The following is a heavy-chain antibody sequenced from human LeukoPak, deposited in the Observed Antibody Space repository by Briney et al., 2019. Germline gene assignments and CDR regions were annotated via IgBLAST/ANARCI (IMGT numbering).Heavy chain of an antibody. V-gene: IGHV1-46*01. CDR1: GYTFTSNY. CDR2: IYPRDGST. CDR3: ARDQEGFDY. J-gene: IGHJ4*02. Sequence: GASVKVPCKASGYTFTSNYIHWARQAPGQGLEWMGMIYPRDGSTSYAQKFQGRVTVTRDTSTSTVHMELSGLRSEDTAVYYCARDQEGFDYWGQGTLVTVSS.